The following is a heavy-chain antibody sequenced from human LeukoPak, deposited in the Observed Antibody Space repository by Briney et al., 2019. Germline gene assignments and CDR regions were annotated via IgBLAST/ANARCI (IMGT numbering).Heavy chain of an antibody. J-gene: IGHJ4*02. D-gene: IGHD4-11*01. CDR1: GGSISSSSYY. CDR2: IYYSGST. CDR3: AGLFYSNYSYKDY. V-gene: IGHV4-39*01. Sequence: SETLSLTCTVSGGSISSSSYYWGWIRQPPGKGLEWIGSIYYSGSTYYNPSLKSRVTISVDTSKNQFSLKLSSVTAADTAVYYCAGLFYSNYSYKDYWGQGTLVPVSS.